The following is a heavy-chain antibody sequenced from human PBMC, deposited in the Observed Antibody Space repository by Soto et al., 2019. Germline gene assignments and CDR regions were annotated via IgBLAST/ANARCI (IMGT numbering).Heavy chain of an antibody. CDR1: GYTFTSYG. J-gene: IGHJ4*02. Sequence: QVQLVQSGAEVKKPGASVKVSCKASGYTFTSYGISWVRQAPGQGLEWMGWISAYNGNTKNAQKLKGRVTMNTDTSTSTDYMELRSLRSDDTAVYYCAREPNYFDYWGQGTLVTVSS. CDR3: AREPNYFDY. V-gene: IGHV1-18*01. CDR2: ISAYNGNT.